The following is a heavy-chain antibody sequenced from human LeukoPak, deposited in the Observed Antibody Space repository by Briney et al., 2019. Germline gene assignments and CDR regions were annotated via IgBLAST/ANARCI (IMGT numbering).Heavy chain of an antibody. Sequence: SETLSLTCTVSGGSMSSYYWSWIRQPPGKGLEWIGYIYTSGSTNYNPSLKSRVTISVDTSKNQFSLKLSSVTAADTAVYYCARDKTFEVVNFFDYWGQETLVTVSS. D-gene: IGHD3-3*01. J-gene: IGHJ4*02. CDR2: IYTSGST. CDR3: ARDKTFEVVNFFDY. CDR1: GGSMSSYY. V-gene: IGHV4-4*09.